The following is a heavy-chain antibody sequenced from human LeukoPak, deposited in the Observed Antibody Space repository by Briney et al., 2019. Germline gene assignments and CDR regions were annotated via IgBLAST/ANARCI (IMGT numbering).Heavy chain of an antibody. V-gene: IGHV4-39*01. Sequence: PSETLSLTCTVSGGSISSSSYYWGWIRQPPGKGLEWIGSIYYSGSTYYNPSLKSRVTISVDTSKNQFSLKLSSVTAADTAVYYCALGGYNPYFDYLGQGTLVTVSS. CDR1: GGSISSSSYY. CDR2: IYYSGST. CDR3: ALGGYNPYFDY. J-gene: IGHJ4*02. D-gene: IGHD5-24*01.